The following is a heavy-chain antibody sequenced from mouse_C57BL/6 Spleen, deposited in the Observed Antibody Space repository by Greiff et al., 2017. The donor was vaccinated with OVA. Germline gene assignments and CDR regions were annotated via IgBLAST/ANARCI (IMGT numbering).Heavy chain of an antibody. D-gene: IGHD3-2*02. CDR3: ARSPRQLRLRWFAY. Sequence: QVQLQQSGAELVMPGASVKLSCKASGYTFTSYWMHWVKQRPGQGLEWIGEIDPSDSYTNYNQKFKGKSTLTVDKSSSTAYMQLSSLTSEDSAVYYCARSPRQLRLRWFAYWGQGTLVTVSA. J-gene: IGHJ3*01. CDR1: GYTFTSYW. CDR2: IDPSDSYT. V-gene: IGHV1-69*01.